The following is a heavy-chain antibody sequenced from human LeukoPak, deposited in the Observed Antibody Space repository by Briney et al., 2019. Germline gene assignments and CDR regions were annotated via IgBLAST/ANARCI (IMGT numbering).Heavy chain of an antibody. V-gene: IGHV3-21*01. J-gene: IGHJ4*02. CDR3: ARDSKAYCGGDCYSDY. D-gene: IGHD2-21*02. CDR2: ISSSSSYI. Sequence: GGSLRLSCAASGFTFSSYSMNWVRPAPGKGLEWVSSISSSSSYIYYADSLKGRFTISRDNAKNSLYLQMNSLRAEDTAVYYCARDSKAYCGGDCYSDYWGQGTLVTVSS. CDR1: GFTFSSYS.